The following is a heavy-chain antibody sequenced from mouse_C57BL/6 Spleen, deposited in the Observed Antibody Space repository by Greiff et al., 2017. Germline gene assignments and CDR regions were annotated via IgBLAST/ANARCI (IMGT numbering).Heavy chain of an antibody. CDR3: ARKEDGFEV. V-gene: IGHV1-50*01. Sequence: QVQLKQPGAELVKPGASVKLSCKASGYTFTSYWMQWVKQRPGQGLEWIGEIDPSDSYTNYNQKSKGKATLTVDPSSSTAYMQLSSLTSEDSAVYYCARKEDGFEVWGTGTTVTVSS. J-gene: IGHJ1*03. CDR1: GYTFTSYW. CDR2: IDPSDSYT. D-gene: IGHD2-3*01.